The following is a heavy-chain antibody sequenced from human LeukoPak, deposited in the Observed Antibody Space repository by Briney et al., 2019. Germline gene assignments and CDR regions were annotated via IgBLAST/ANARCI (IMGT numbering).Heavy chain of an antibody. D-gene: IGHD3-3*01. V-gene: IGHV3-21*01. Sequence: TGGSLRLSCAASGFTFSSYSMNWVRQAPGKGLEWVSSISSSSSYIYYADSVKGRFTISRDNAKNSLYLQMNSLRAEDTAVYYCARAPPEWLSMYYFDYWGQGTLVTVSS. CDR2: ISSSSSYI. J-gene: IGHJ4*02. CDR3: ARAPPEWLSMYYFDY. CDR1: GFTFSSYS.